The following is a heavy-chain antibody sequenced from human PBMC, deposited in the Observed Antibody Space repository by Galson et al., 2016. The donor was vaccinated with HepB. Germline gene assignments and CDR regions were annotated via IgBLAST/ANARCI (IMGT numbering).Heavy chain of an antibody. V-gene: IGHV3-74*01. CDR3: ARVGPDDYGDYLYNYYGMDV. CDR2: INSDGSRT. J-gene: IGHJ6*02. D-gene: IGHD4-17*01. CDR1: GFTFSNYW. Sequence: SLRLSCAASGFTFSNYWMHWVRQVPGKGLVWVSRINSDGSRTSYADSVKGRFTISRDNAKDTLSLQMNSLRAEDTAVYYCARVGPDDYGDYLYNYYGMDVWGQGTTVTVSS.